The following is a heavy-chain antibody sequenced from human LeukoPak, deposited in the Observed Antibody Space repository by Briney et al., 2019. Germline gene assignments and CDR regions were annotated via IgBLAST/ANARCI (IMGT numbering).Heavy chain of an antibody. J-gene: IGHJ4*02. V-gene: IGHV4-39*01. Sequence: SETLSLTCTVSGGSISSSSYYWGWIRQPPGKGLEWIGSIYYSGSTYYNPSLKSRVTISVDTSKNQFSLKLSSVTAADTAVYYCARLSMGSNYFDYWGQGTLVTVSS. D-gene: IGHD3-10*01. CDR3: ARLSMGSNYFDY. CDR1: GGSISSSSYY. CDR2: IYYSGST.